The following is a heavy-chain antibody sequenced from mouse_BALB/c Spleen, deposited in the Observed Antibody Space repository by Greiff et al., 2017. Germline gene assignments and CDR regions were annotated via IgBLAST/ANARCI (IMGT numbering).Heavy chain of an antibody. CDR2: IWAGGST. J-gene: IGHJ4*01. Sequence: QVQLKESGPGLVAPSQSLSITCTVSGFSLTSYGVHWVRQPPGKGLEWLGVIWAGGSTNYNSALMSRLSISKDNSKSQVFLKMNSLQTDDTAMYYCARDRNWDRYAMDYWGQGTSVTVSS. D-gene: IGHD4-1*01. CDR3: ARDRNWDRYAMDY. CDR1: GFSLTSYG. V-gene: IGHV2-9*02.